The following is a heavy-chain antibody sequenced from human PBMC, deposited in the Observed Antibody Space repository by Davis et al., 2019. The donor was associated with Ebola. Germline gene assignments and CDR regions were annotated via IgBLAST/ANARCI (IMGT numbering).Heavy chain of an antibody. CDR2: IRSKAYGGTT. CDR3: TREDGSKTDY. J-gene: IGHJ4*02. Sequence: GESLKISCTASGFTFGDYAMSWVRQAPGKGLEWVGFIRSKAYGGTTEYAATVKGRFTISRDDYKRIAYLQMNSLTTENTAVYYCTREDGSKTDYWGQGTLVTVSS. CDR1: GFTFGDYA. D-gene: IGHD4-23*01. V-gene: IGHV3-49*04.